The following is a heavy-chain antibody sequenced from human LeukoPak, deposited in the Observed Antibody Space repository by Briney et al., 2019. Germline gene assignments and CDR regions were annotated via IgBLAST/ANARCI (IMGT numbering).Heavy chain of an antibody. J-gene: IGHJ5*02. CDR1: GGSFSDYY. V-gene: IGHV4-34*01. CDR3: ARDLVSYSSSSGPGWFDP. D-gene: IGHD6-6*01. Sequence: NASETLSLTCAVYGGSFSDYYWSWIRQPPGKGLEWIGEVNHSGITIYNPSLKSRVTISVDRSKNQFSLKLSSVTAADTAVYYCARDLVSYSSSSGPGWFDPWGQGTLVTVSS. CDR2: VNHSGIT.